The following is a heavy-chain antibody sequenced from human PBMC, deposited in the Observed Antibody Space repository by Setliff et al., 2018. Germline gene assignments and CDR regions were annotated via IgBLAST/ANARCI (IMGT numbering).Heavy chain of an antibody. CDR2: IYDSGKT. D-gene: IGHD2-2*02. CDR1: GGAVSGDY. CDR3: ASCRFQVPYNY. J-gene: IGHJ4*02. V-gene: IGHV4-39*01. Sequence: PSETLSLTCSVSGGAVSGDYWGWIRQPPGKGLEWIGTIYDSGKTYYNPSLKSRVTISVDTSKNQFSLKLNSVTAADTGVYYCASCRFQVPYNYWGQGTLVTVSS.